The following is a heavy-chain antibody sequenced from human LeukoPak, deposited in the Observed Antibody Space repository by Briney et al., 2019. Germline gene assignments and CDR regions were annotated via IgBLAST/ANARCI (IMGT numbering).Heavy chain of an antibody. CDR2: ISYDGSNK. CDR1: GFTFISYA. V-gene: IGHV3-30-3*01. D-gene: IGHD3-22*01. J-gene: IGHJ4*01. Sequence: GGSLRLSCAASGFTFISYAMHWGRQAPGKGLEWVAVISYDGSNKYYADSVKGRFTISRDNSKNTLYLQMNSLRAEDTAVYYCARDRYDTYDSSGYPKEGLDYWGHGTLVTVSS. CDR3: ARDRYDTYDSSGYPKEGLDY.